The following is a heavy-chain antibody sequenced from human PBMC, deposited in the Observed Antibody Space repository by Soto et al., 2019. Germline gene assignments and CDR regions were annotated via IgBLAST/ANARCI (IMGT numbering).Heavy chain of an antibody. V-gene: IGHV3-23*01. CDR1: GFTFSSYA. CDR2: ISGSGGST. D-gene: IGHD3-3*01. CDR3: AKDLAPSITIFGGPPFSAFDI. Sequence: GGSLRLSCAASGFTFSSYAMSWVRQAPGKGLEWVSAISGSGGSTYYADSVKGRFTISRDNSKNTLYLQMNSLRAEDTAVYYCAKDLAPSITIFGGPPFSAFDIWGQGTMVTVSS. J-gene: IGHJ3*02.